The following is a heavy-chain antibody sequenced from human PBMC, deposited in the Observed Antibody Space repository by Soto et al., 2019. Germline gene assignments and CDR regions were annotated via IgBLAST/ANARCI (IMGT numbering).Heavy chain of an antibody. CDR2: INPSGGST. CDR3: ARAVVGPAQYYYDGLDC. CDR1: GYTFTSYY. V-gene: IGHV1-46*01. J-gene: IGHJ6*02. D-gene: IGHD1-26*01. Sequence: ASVKVSCKASGYTFTSYYMHWVRQAPGQGLEWMGIINPSGGSTSYAQKFQGRVTMTRDTSTSTVYMELSSLRSEDTAVYYCARAVVGPAQYYYDGLDCRGHGTS.